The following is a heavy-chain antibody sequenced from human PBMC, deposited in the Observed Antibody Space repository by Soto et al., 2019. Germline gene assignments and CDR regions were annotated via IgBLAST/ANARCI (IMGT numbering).Heavy chain of an antibody. J-gene: IGHJ4*02. Sequence: ASVKVSCKASGYTFTSYGISWVRQAPGQGLEWMGWISAYNGNTNYAQKLQGRVTMTTDTSTSTAYMELRSLRAEDTAVYNCARARTPPGPPLDYWGQGTLVTVSS. CDR3: ARARTPPGPPLDY. CDR2: ISAYNGNT. CDR1: GYTFTSYG. V-gene: IGHV1-18*01.